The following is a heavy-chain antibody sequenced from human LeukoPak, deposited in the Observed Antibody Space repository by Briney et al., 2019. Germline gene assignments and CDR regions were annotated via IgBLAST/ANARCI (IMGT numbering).Heavy chain of an antibody. D-gene: IGHD2-2*01. CDR1: GFTFNNYA. CDR3: AKEPREYCSSTSCPNWFDS. J-gene: IGHJ5*01. V-gene: IGHV3-23*01. Sequence: PGGSLRLSCAASGFTFNNYAMSWVRQAPGKGLEWVSAISASGDTTYYADSVRGRFTISRDNSENTLFLQMNSLRAEDTAVYYCAKEPREYCSSTSCPNWFDSWGQGTLVTVSS. CDR2: ISASGDTT.